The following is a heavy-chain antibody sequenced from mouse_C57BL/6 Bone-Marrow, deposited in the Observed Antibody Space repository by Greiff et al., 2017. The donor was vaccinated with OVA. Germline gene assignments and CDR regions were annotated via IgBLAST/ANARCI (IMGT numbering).Heavy chain of an antibody. CDR3: ARPYYYGNAMDY. CDR1: GIVFSRYW. D-gene: IGHD1-1*01. V-gene: IGHV4-1*01. Sequence: EVQLQQSGGGLVQPGGSLTLSCAASGIVFSRYWMSWVGRAPGKGREWIGEINPDISTRNYAPSLKDKCIISRDNAKNTLYLQINKVRSDDTALYYCARPYYYGNAMDYWGQGTSVTVSS. CDR2: INPDISTR. J-gene: IGHJ4*01.